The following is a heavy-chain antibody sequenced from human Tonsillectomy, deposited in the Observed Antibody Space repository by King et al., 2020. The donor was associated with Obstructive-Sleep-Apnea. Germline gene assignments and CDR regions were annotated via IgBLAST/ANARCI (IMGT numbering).Heavy chain of an antibody. V-gene: IGHV3-23*04. D-gene: IGHD4/OR15-4a*01. J-gene: IGHJ6*02. CDR3: ATTARGDYDYYGLDV. CDR1: GFTFSNYA. CDR2: ISVSGGGT. Sequence: VQLVESGGGLVQPGGSLRLSCRASGFTFSNYAMIWVHQAPGKGLEWVSGISVSGGGTYYADSVKGRLTISRDNFKKTLYLQMNSLRADDTAAYYCATTARGDYDYYGLDVWGQGTTVIVSS.